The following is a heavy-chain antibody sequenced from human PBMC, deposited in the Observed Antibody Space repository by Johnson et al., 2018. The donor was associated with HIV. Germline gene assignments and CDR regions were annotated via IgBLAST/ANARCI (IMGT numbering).Heavy chain of an antibody. CDR2: VRNKPSSYST. V-gene: IGHV3-72*01. Sequence: VQLVESGGGLVQPGGSLRLSCVVSGFSFSDHFMDWVRQAPGKGLEWVGRVRNKPSSYSTEYAASVKGRFTVSRDDSKNSVYLQMSSLKTEDTAVYYCTRDRDGVGVSWGPGTVVTVSS. CDR3: TRDRDGVGVS. CDR1: GFSFSDHF. D-gene: IGHD3-10*01. J-gene: IGHJ3*01.